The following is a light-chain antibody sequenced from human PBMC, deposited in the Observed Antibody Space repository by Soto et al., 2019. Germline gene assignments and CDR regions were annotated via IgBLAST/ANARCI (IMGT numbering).Light chain of an antibody. J-gene: IGLJ1*01. CDR1: SSNIGSNY. CDR2: RNN. V-gene: IGLV1-47*01. CDR3: EAWDDSLSGYV. Sequence: QSVLTQPPSASGTPGQRVTISCSGSSSNIGSNYVYWYQQLPGTAPKLLIYRNNQRPSGVPDRFSGSKSGTSASLAISGLRSEDEADYYCEAWDDSLSGYVFGTGTKVT.